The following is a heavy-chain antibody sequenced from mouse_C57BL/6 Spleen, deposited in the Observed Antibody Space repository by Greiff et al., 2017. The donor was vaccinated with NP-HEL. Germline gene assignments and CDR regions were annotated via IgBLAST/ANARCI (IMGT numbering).Heavy chain of an antibody. CDR3: ATLYGYFDY. Sequence: QVKLQQSGPGLVQPSQSLSITCTVSGFSLTSYGVHWVRQSPGKGLEWLGVIWSGGSTDYNAAFISRLSISKDNSKSQVFFKMNSLQADDTAIYYCATLYGYFDYWGQGTTLTVSS. CDR1: GFSLTSYG. D-gene: IGHD1-1*02. V-gene: IGHV2-2*01. J-gene: IGHJ2*01. CDR2: IWSGGST.